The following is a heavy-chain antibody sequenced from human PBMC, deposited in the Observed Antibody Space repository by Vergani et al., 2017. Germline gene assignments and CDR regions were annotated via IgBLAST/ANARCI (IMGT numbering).Heavy chain of an antibody. V-gene: IGHV4-39*01. CDR2: IYYSGST. CDR1: GGSISSSSYY. D-gene: IGHD2-2*01. Sequence: QLQLQESGPGLVKPSETLSLTCTVPGGSISSSSYYWGWIRQPPGKGLEWIGSIYYSGSTYYTPSLKSRVTISVDTSKNQFSLKLSSVTAADTAVYYCERVNPLVVVPATEFDYWGQGTLVTVST. CDR3: ERVNPLVVVPATEFDY. J-gene: IGHJ4*02.